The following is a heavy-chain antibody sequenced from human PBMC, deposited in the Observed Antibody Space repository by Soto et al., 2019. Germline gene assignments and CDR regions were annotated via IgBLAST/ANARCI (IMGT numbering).Heavy chain of an antibody. Sequence: SETLSLTCTVSGGSISSGDYYWSWIRQPPGKGLECIGYIYYSGSTYYNPSLKSRVTISVDKTTSTAFLQWTNLKASDTAVYYCARHYYPNPKLKYYFFYGLDIWGPGTTVTVSS. CDR3: ARHYYPNPKLKYYFFYGLDI. CDR2: IYYSGST. V-gene: IGHV4-30-4*01. CDR1: GGSISSGDYY. J-gene: IGHJ6*02. D-gene: IGHD3-22*01.